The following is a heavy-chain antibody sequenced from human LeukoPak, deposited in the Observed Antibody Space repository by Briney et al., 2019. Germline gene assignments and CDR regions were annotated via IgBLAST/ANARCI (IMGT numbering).Heavy chain of an antibody. CDR3: ASHVTVLGTRGFDF. CDR1: GDSITSHSW. Sequence: SETQTLPCAVSGDSITSHSWLSWVRQPPGKGLEWIGEVHHGGASNYDPSLESQVTISVDKSKNRFSLNLRSVTAADTATYYCASHVTVLGTRGFDFWGRRTLVTVS. V-gene: IGHV4-4*02. CDR2: VHHGGAS. J-gene: IGHJ4*01. D-gene: IGHD6-19*01.